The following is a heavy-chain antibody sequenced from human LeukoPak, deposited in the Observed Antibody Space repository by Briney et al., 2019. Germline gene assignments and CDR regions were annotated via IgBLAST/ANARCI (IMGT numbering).Heavy chain of an antibody. J-gene: IGHJ6*03. CDR1: GYNFVGYY. D-gene: IGHD2-8*01. CDR2: INPRDGET. V-gene: IGHV1-2*06. Sequence: ASVKVSCKASGYNFVGYYIHWVRQAPGQGLEWMGRINPRDGETNFAQKFQGRVTMTRDTSISTAYMEMSSLTSDDTAVYYCARSARHCNNGVCFTDYYIDLWGKGTTVIVSS. CDR3: ARSARHCNNGVCFTDYYIDL.